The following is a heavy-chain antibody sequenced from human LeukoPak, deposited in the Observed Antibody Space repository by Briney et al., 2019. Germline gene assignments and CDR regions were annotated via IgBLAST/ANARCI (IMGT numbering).Heavy chain of an antibody. CDR2: ISSGGTTI. Sequence: GGSLRLSCEASGFTFSNYEMNWVRQAPGKGLEWLSYISSGGTTIYYADSLKGRFTISRDNAKSSLYLQMNSLRAEDTAVYYCARVFRDSYYCYYMDVWGKGTTVTVSS. CDR3: ARVFRDSYYCYYMDV. CDR1: GFTFSNYE. J-gene: IGHJ6*03. V-gene: IGHV3-48*03.